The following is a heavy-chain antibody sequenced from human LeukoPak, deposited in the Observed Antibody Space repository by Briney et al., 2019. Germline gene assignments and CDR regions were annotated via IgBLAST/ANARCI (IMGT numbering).Heavy chain of an antibody. CDR1: GFTFSNYW. J-gene: IGHJ4*02. CDR3: ARDGLLWFGDFWDY. CDR2: INSDGRST. V-gene: IGHV3-74*01. D-gene: IGHD3-10*01. Sequence: GGSLRLSCAASGFTFSNYWMHWVRQAPGKGLVWVSRINSDGRSTNYADSVKGRFTISRDNSKNTLYLQMNSLRAEDTAVYYCARDGLLWFGDFWDYWGQGTLVTVSS.